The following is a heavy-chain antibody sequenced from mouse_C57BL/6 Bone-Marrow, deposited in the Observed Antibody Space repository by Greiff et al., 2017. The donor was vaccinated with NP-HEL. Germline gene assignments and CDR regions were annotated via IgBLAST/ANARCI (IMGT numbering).Heavy chain of an antibody. CDR1: GFSFNTYA. CDR3: VRHLYDYGYFDV. V-gene: IGHV10-1*01. J-gene: IGHJ1*03. Sequence: EADGGLVQPKGSLKLSCAASGFSFNTYAMNWVRQAPGKGLEWVARIRSKSNNYATYYADSVKDRFTISRDDSESMLYLQMNNLKTEDTAMYYCVRHLYDYGYFDVWGTGTTVTVSS. CDR2: IRSKSNNYAT. D-gene: IGHD2-4*01.